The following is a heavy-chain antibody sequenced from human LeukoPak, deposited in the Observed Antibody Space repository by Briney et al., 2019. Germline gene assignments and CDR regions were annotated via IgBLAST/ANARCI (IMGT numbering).Heavy chain of an antibody. J-gene: IGHJ4*02. CDR2: ISYDGSNK. CDR3: AREGYYGSGSPPSLYFDY. D-gene: IGHD3-10*01. V-gene: IGHV3-30*03. CDR1: GFTFSSYG. Sequence: GGSLRLSCAASGFTFSSYGMHWVRQAPGKGLEWVAVISYDGSNKYYADSVKGRFTISRDNSRSTLYSQMNSLRPEDTAIYYCAREGYYGSGSPPSLYFDYWGQGTLVTVSS.